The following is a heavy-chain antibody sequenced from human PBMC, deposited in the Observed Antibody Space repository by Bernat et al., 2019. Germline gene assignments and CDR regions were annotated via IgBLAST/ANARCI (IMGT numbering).Heavy chain of an antibody. D-gene: IGHD6-19*01. J-gene: IGHJ4*02. CDR3: ARHLAVAGTKGTFDY. V-gene: IGHV4-39*01. CDR2: IYYSGST. CDR1: GGSISSSSYY. Sequence: QLQLQESGPGLVKPSETLSLTCTVSGGSISSSSYYWGWIRQPPGKGPEWIGSIYYSGSTYYKPSLKSRVTISVDMSKSQVPRKLSSVTAADTAVDYCARHLAVAGTKGTFDYWGQGTLVTVSS.